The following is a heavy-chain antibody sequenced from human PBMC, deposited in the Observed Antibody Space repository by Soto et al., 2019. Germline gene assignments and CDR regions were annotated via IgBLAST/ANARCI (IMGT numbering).Heavy chain of an antibody. CDR2: INAGNGNT. Sequence: ASVKVSCKASGYTFTSYAMHWVRQAPGQRLEWMGWINAGNGNTKYSQKFQGRVTITRDTSASTAYMELSSLGSEDTAVYYCARKELPGIAAAGRAFDIWGQGTMVTVSS. J-gene: IGHJ3*02. CDR3: ARKELPGIAAAGRAFDI. CDR1: GYTFTSYA. D-gene: IGHD6-13*01. V-gene: IGHV1-3*01.